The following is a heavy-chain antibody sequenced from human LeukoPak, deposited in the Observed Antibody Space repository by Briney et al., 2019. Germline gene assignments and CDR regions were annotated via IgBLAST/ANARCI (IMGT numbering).Heavy chain of an antibody. CDR2: IIPIFGTA. Sequence: ASVKVSCKASGGTFSSYAISWVRQAPGQGLEWMGGIIPIFGTANYAQKFQGRVTITADESTSTAHMELSSLRSEDTAVYYCASVYKNGMDVWGQGTTVIVSS. CDR3: ASVYKNGMDV. D-gene: IGHD5-24*01. CDR1: GGTFSSYA. V-gene: IGHV1-69*13. J-gene: IGHJ6*02.